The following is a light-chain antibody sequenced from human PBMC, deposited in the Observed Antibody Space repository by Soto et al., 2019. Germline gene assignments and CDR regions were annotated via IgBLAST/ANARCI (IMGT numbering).Light chain of an antibody. CDR2: GDN. V-gene: IGLV6-57*01. CDR1: SGSIASND. Sequence: NFMLTQPHSVSESPGKTVTISCTRTSGSIASNDVQWYQQRPGSSPTTVIYGDNQRPSGVPDRFSGSIDSSSNTASLTSSGLKTEDEADYYCQSYATSSVIFGGGTQLTGL. CDR3: QSYATSSVI. J-gene: IGLJ2*01.